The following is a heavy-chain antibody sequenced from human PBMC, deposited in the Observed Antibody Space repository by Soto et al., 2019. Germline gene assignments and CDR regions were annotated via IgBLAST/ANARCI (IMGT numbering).Heavy chain of an antibody. V-gene: IGHV4-34*01. CDR1: GGTFCGYY. J-gene: IGHJ6*02. CDR2: INHSGST. Sequence: PSETLSITCAVYGGTFCGYYWSWIRQPPGKGLEWIGEINHSGSTNYNPSLKSRVTISVDTSKNQFSLKLSSVTAADTAVYYCARFGPRGYYDFWSGPLGMDVWGQGTTGTVSS. CDR3: ARFGPRGYYDFWSGPLGMDV. D-gene: IGHD3-3*01.